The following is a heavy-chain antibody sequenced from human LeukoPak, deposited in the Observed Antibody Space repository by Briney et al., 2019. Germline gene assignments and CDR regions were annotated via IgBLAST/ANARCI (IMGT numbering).Heavy chain of an antibody. CDR2: INCDGSPA. Sequence: GGSLRLSCAPSVLTFSTHWVQWARLARGKGRVWVSYINCDGSPARYAHSVRGRFTIYRDNANNTLYVQINSLRTEDTSVYYCARDSGYRYGWVLLGYWGQGTMVTVSS. J-gene: IGHJ4*02. CDR3: ARDSGYRYGWVLLGY. D-gene: IGHD5-18*01. CDR1: VLTFSTHW. V-gene: IGHV3-74*01.